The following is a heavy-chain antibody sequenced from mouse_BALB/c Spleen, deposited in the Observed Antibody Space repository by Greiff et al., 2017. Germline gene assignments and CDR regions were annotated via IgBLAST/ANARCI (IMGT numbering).Heavy chain of an antibody. CDR2: ISSGGGST. V-gene: IGHV5-12-1*01. J-gene: IGHJ4*01. CDR3: ARHMGRGYAMDD. D-gene: IGHD4-1*01. Sequence: EVQGVESGGGLVKPGGSLKLSCAASGFAFSSYDMSWVRQTPEKRLEWVAYISSGGGSTYYPDTVKGRFTISRDNAKNTLYLQMSSLKSEDTAMYYCARHMGRGYAMDDWGQGTSVTVSS. CDR1: GFAFSSYD.